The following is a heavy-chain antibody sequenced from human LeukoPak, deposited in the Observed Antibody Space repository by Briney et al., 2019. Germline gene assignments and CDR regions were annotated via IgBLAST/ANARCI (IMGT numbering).Heavy chain of an antibody. J-gene: IGHJ3*02. V-gene: IGHV3-15*01. CDR3: TTRYGGTLDAFDI. D-gene: IGHD4-23*01. CDR2: IKSKIDGGTT. CDR1: GFTFSNAW. Sequence: GGSLRLSCAASGFTFSNAWMSWVRQAPGKGLEWVGRIKSKIDGGTTNYAAPVKGRFTISREDSKNTLYLQMNSLKTEDTAVYYCTTRYGGTLDAFDIWGQGTMVTVSS.